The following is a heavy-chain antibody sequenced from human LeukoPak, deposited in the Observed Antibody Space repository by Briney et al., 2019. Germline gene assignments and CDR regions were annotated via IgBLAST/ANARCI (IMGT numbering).Heavy chain of an antibody. J-gene: IGHJ5*02. V-gene: IGHV1-69*05. CDR3: ARVFTILLGNWFDP. CDR1: GGTFSSYG. D-gene: IGHD2-8*01. CDR2: IIPLFGST. Sequence: ASVKVSCKASGGTFSSYGITWVRQAPGQGLEWMGGIIPLFGSTNYAQNFQGRVTITTDESTSTAYMELSSLRSEDTAVYYCARVFTILLGNWFDPWGQGTLVTVSS.